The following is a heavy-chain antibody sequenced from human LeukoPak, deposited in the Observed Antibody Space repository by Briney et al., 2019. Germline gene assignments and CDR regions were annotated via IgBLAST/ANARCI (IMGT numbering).Heavy chain of an antibody. J-gene: IGHJ5*02. D-gene: IGHD6-19*01. Sequence: GASVKVSCKASGYSFTSYDINWVRQATGQGLEWMGWMNPNSGNTGYTQKFQGRVTMTRDTSISTAYMELSSLTSEDTAVYHCAKTSGYSSGPNWFDPWGQGTLVTISP. V-gene: IGHV1-8*01. CDR2: MNPNSGNT. CDR1: GYSFTSYD. CDR3: AKTSGYSSGPNWFDP.